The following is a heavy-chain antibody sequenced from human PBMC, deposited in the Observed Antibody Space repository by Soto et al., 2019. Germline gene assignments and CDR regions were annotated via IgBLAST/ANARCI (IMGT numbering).Heavy chain of an antibody. CDR1: GGSVSSGSYY. J-gene: IGHJ6*02. D-gene: IGHD2-15*01. V-gene: IGHV4-61*01. CDR2: IYYSGST. CDR3: ARVVVVAATSHYYYGMDV. Sequence: QVQLQESGPGLVKPSETLSLTCTVSGGSVSSGSYYWSWIRQPPGKGLEWIGYIYYSGSTNYNPSLKSRVTISVDTSKNQFSLKLSSVTAADTAVYYCARVVVVAATSHYYYGMDVWGQGTTVTVSS.